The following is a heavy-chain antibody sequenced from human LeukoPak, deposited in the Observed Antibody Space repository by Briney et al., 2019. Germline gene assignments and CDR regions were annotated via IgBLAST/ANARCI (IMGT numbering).Heavy chain of an antibody. D-gene: IGHD5-12*01. CDR3: ARVTGYDWESSYDY. Sequence: SETLSLTCTVSGGSISSSSYYWGWIRQPPGKGLEWIGYIYYSGSTNYNPSLKSRVTISVDTSKNQFSLKLSSVTAADTAVYYCARVTGYDWESSYDYWGQGTLVTVSS. CDR2: IYYSGST. V-gene: IGHV4-61*05. J-gene: IGHJ4*02. CDR1: GGSISSSSYY.